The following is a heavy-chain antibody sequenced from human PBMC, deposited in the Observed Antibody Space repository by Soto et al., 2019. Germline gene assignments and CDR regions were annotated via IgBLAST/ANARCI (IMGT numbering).Heavy chain of an antibody. V-gene: IGHV4-59*12. CDR2: IYYSGST. CDR1: GGSISSYY. D-gene: IGHD6-19*01. CDR3: ARVTPTYSSGWHRAIYYMDV. J-gene: IGHJ6*03. Sequence: SETLSLTCTVSGGSISSYYWSWIRQPPGKGLEWIGYIYYSGSTNYNPSLKSRVTISVDTSKNQFSLKLSSVTAADTAVYYCARVTPTYSSGWHRAIYYMDVWGKGTTVTVSS.